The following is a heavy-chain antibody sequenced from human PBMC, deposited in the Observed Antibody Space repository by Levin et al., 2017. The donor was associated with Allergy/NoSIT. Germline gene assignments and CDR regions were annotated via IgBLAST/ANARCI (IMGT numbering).Heavy chain of an antibody. CDR3: ARPDLNYGDYPIPRQH. D-gene: IGHD4-17*01. Sequence: SQTLSLTCTVSGGSISSSSYYWGWIRQPPGKGLEWIGSIYYSGSTYYNPSLKSRVTISVDTSKNQFSLKLSSVTAAETAVYYWARPDLNYGDYPIPRQHWGQGTLVTVSS. V-gene: IGHV4-39*01. CDR2: IYYSGST. J-gene: IGHJ1*01. CDR1: GGSISSSSYY.